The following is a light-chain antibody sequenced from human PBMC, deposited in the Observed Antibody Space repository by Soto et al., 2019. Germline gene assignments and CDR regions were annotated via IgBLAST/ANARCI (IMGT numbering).Light chain of an antibody. J-gene: IGLJ2*01. CDR2: EDT. CDR1: SNDVGRYFL. CDR3: CSYAGSSTFVA. V-gene: IGLV2-23*02. Sequence: QSVLTQPASVSGSPGQSVTISCTGTSNDVGRYFLVSWYQQHPGKAPKLIIFEDTKRPSGVSSRFSGSKSGNTASLTISGLQNEDEADYFCCSYAGSSTFVAFGGGTKLTVL.